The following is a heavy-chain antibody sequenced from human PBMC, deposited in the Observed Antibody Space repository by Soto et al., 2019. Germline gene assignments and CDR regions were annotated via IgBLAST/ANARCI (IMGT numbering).Heavy chain of an antibody. Sequence: QVQLVESGGGVVQPGRSLRLSCAASGFTFSSYGMHWVRQAPGKGLEWVAVIWYDGSNKYYADSVKGRFTISRDNSKNTLYLQMNSLRAEDTAVHYCARDIAAAGTSYYYYGMDVWGQGTTVTVSS. V-gene: IGHV3-33*01. CDR3: ARDIAAAGTSYYYYGMDV. CDR1: GFTFSSYG. CDR2: IWYDGSNK. D-gene: IGHD6-13*01. J-gene: IGHJ6*02.